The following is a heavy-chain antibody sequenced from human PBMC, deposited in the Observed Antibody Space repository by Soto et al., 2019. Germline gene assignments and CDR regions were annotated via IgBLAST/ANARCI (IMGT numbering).Heavy chain of an antibody. D-gene: IGHD6-13*01. CDR3: ARLGIGTNKLDY. J-gene: IGHJ4*02. CDR1: GGSISSGGYY. CDR2: IHYSGST. Sequence: QVQLQESGPGLVKPSQTLSLPCTVSGGSISSGGYYWSWIRQHPGKGLEWIGYIHYSGSTYYNPSLKSRVTISVDTSKNQFSLKLSSVTAADTAVYYCARLGIGTNKLDYWGQGTLVTVSS. V-gene: IGHV4-31*03.